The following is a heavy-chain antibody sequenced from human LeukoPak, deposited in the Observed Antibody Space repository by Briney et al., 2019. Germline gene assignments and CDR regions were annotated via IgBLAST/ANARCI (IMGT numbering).Heavy chain of an antibody. D-gene: IGHD5-12*01. J-gene: IGHJ4*02. Sequence: KPSETLSLTCAVSGASISDFYWTWIRQPPGKGLEWIGYVYYGGSTNYNPSLKSRVSMSVDTSKNQFSLTLTSVTVADTAFYYCARGGIRGYSAFDNLDFWGLGTHVTVSS. V-gene: IGHV4-59*01. CDR2: VYYGGST. CDR1: GASISDFY. CDR3: ARGGIRGYSAFDNLDF.